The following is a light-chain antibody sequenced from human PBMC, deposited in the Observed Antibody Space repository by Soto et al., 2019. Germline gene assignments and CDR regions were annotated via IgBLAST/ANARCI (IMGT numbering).Light chain of an antibody. CDR3: QQYASSPIT. V-gene: IGKV3-20*01. CDR1: QSVGRDY. J-gene: IGKJ5*01. Sequence: ENVLTQSPGTLSLSPGERATLSCRASQSVGRDYLAWFQQKPGQAPRLLIHDASRRATGIPDRFSGSGSGTDFTLTINRLEPEDFEIYYCQQYASSPITFGQGSRVDIK. CDR2: DAS.